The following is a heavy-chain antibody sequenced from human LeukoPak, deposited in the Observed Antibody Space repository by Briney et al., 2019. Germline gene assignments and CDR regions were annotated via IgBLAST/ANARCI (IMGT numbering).Heavy chain of an antibody. V-gene: IGHV3-23*01. CDR1: GFFFSGNA. CDR3: AKDLLGWSFDY. J-gene: IGHJ4*02. D-gene: IGHD2-15*01. Sequence: GGSLRLSCEASGFFFSGNAMSWVRQAPGKGLEWVSGIGSDVRTHYANSVKGRFTISRDNSKNTMYLQMNFLRAEDTAVYYCAKDLLGWSFDYWGQGTLVTVSS. CDR2: IGSDVRT.